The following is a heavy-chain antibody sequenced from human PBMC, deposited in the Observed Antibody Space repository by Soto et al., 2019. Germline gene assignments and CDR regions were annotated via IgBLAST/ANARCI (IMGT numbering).Heavy chain of an antibody. CDR1: GFTFSDHY. Sequence: PGGSLRLSCAASGFTFSDHYMSWIRQAPGKGLELVSDISSSGSTIYYADSVKGRFTISRDNAKNSLYLQMNSLRVEDTAVYYCARWSVTTGNDYWGRGTLVTVSS. CDR2: ISSSGSTI. V-gene: IGHV3-11*01. CDR3: ARWSVTTGNDY. D-gene: IGHD4-17*01. J-gene: IGHJ4*02.